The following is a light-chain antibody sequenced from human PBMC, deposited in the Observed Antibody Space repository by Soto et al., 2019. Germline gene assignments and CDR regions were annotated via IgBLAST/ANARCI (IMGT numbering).Light chain of an antibody. CDR1: QTVSSNY. CDR2: AAS. Sequence: EVVVPQSPATLSLSPGERATLSCGASQTVSSNYLAWYQQKPGLAPRLRIYAASTRATGIPDRFRGSGSGPDFTLTISRLEPEDVAVYYCQQYGDSPRGTLGGGTKVEI. V-gene: IGKV3D-20*01. CDR3: QQYGDSPRGT. J-gene: IGKJ4*01.